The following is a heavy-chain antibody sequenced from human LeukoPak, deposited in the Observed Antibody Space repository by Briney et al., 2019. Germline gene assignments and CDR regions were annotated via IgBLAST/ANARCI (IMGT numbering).Heavy chain of an antibody. J-gene: IGHJ5*02. CDR3: ARRYTFAPPQSNPTSWFDP. D-gene: IGHD1-14*01. CDR2: INHDGNT. CDR1: GGSFSGYY. V-gene: IGHV4-34*01. Sequence: SETLSLTCAVYGGSFSGYYWNWIRQPPGKGLEWIGEINHDGNTNFNPSLKSRVTISVDTSKNQFSLKLSSVTAADTAVYYCARRYTFAPPQSNPTSWFDPWGQGTLVTVSS.